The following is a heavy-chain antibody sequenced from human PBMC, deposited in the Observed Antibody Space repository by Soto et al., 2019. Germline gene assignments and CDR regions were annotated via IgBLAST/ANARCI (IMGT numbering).Heavy chain of an antibody. CDR2: IWYDGSNK. CDR1: GFTFSSYG. Sequence: SLRLSCAASGFTFSSYGMHWVRQAPGKGLEWVAVIWYDGSNKYYADSVKGRFTISRDNSKNTLYLQMNSLRAEDTAVYYCARDRGGELLYYYYGMDVWGQGTTVTVSS. J-gene: IGHJ6*02. D-gene: IGHD3-10*01. CDR3: ARDRGGELLYYYYGMDV. V-gene: IGHV3-33*01.